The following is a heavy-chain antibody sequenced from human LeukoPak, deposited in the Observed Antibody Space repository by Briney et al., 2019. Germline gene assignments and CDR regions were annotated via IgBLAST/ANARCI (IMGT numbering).Heavy chain of an antibody. J-gene: IGHJ6*02. CDR3: ASSTGLIWF. D-gene: IGHD2-2*01. V-gene: IGHV4-39*01. Sequence: SETLSLTCTVSGGSISTIFYWGWIRQPPGKDLEWIGTIHYGGSTYSNPSLKSRVTISVDTSKNQFSLKLTSVTAADTAVYYCASSTGLIWFWGQGTTVTVSS. CDR2: IHYGGST. CDR1: GGSISTIFY.